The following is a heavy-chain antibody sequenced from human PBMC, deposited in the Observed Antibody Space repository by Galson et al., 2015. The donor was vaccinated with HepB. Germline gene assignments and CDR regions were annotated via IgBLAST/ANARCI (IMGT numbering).Heavy chain of an antibody. CDR3: ARDSGDCSSTSCYGDY. CDR2: IYYSGST. D-gene: IGHD2-2*01. CDR1: GGSISSSSYY. Sequence: TLSLTCTVSGGSISSSSYYWGWIRQPPGKGLEWIGSIYYSGSTYYNPSLKSRVTISVDTSKNQFSLKLSSVTAADTAVYYCARDSGDCSSTSCYGDYWGQGTLVTVSS. J-gene: IGHJ4*02. V-gene: IGHV4-39*07.